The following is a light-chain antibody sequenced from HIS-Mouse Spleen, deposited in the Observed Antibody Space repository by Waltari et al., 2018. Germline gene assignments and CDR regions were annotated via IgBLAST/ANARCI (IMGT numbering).Light chain of an antibody. CDR1: QSVSSY. Sequence: EIVLTQSPATLSLSPGERATLSCRASQSVSSYLAWYQQKPGQAPRLLIYYASNRATGIPARFSGSGSGTDFTLTISSLEPEDFAVYYCQQRSNRPTFGPGTKVDIK. V-gene: IGKV3-11*01. J-gene: IGKJ3*01. CDR3: QQRSNRPT. CDR2: YAS.